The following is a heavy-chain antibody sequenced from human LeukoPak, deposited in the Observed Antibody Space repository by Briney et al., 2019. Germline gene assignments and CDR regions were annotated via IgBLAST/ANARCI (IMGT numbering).Heavy chain of an antibody. V-gene: IGHV3-33*06. CDR2: IWYDGSNK. Sequence: GGSLRLSCAASGFTFSGFGMHWVRQAPGKGLEWVAVIWYDGSNKYYADSVKGRFTISRDNPKNTLYVQMNSLRAEDTAVYYCANSAQVGATAGAFDYWGQGTLVTVSS. CDR1: GFTFSGFG. CDR3: ANSAQVGATAGAFDY. D-gene: IGHD1-26*01. J-gene: IGHJ4*02.